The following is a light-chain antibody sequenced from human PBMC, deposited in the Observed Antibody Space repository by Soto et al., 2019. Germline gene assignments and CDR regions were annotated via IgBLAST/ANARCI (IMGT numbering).Light chain of an antibody. CDR3: QQVDSLPVT. CDR1: QGITNY. J-gene: IGKJ5*01. CDR2: LAS. V-gene: IGKV1-9*01. Sequence: DIPLTQSPSFLSASVGDRVTITCRASQGITNYLAWYQQEPGKAPKLLIYLASTLQSGVPSRFSGSGSGTEVTLTISSLQPEDFATYYCQQVDSLPVTFGEGTRLGIK.